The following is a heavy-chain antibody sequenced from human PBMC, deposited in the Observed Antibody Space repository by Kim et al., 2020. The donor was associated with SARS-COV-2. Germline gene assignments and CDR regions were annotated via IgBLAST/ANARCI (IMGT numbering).Heavy chain of an antibody. D-gene: IGHD6-19*01. V-gene: IGHV3-30*18. Sequence: GGSLRLSCAASGITFSSYGMHWVRQAPGKGLEWVAVISYDGSNKNYADSVKGRFTISRDNSKNTLYLQMNSLRDEDTAVYYCAKDLKMGEGSGWYYSYYG. CDR3: AKDLKMGEGSGWYYSYYG. CDR2: ISYDGSNK. J-gene: IGHJ6*01. CDR1: GITFSSYG.